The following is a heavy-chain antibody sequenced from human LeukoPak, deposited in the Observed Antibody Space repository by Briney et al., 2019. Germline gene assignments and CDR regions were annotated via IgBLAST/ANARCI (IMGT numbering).Heavy chain of an antibody. CDR1: GYSFTNYW. CDR2: IFPGDSDT. CDR3: ARDYYDSSGYYPGSKWFDP. Sequence: GEALKISCRGSGYSFTNYWNGRVRQMPGKGLEWMGIIFPGDSDTIYSPSLEGQVTISADKSISTTYLQWRSLKASDTAMYYCARDYYDSSGYYPGSKWFDPWGQGTLVTVSS. V-gene: IGHV5-51*01. J-gene: IGHJ5*02. D-gene: IGHD3-22*01.